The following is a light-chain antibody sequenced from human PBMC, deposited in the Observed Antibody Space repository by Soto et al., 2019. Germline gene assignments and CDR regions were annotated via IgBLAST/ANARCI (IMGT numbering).Light chain of an antibody. CDR2: GAS. Sequence: EIVMTQSPATLSVSPGERATLSCRASQRISTNLAWYQQKPGQAPRLLIYGASTRATGIPARFSGSGSETEFTLTISSLQSEDFAVYYCQHYNNWPPYTFGQGTKLEIK. CDR1: QRISTN. V-gene: IGKV3-15*01. CDR3: QHYNNWPPYT. J-gene: IGKJ2*01.